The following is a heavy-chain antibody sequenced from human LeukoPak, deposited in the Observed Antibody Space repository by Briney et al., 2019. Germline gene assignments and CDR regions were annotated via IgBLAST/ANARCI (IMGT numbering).Heavy chain of an antibody. CDR3: ARESLLIAAPFDY. D-gene: IGHD6-6*01. Sequence: GGSLRLSCAASGITVSSNYMYWVRQAPGKGLVWVSRINTDGSSTSYADSVKGRFTISRDNAKNTLYLQMNSLRAEDTAVYYCARESLLIAAPFDYWGQGTLVTVSS. CDR2: INTDGSST. CDR1: GITVSSNY. V-gene: IGHV3-74*01. J-gene: IGHJ4*02.